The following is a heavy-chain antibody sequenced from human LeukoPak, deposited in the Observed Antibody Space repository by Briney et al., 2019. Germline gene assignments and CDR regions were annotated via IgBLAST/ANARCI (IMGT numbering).Heavy chain of an antibody. CDR2: IYYSGDT. D-gene: IGHD3-10*01. V-gene: IGHV4-59*01. J-gene: IGHJ5*02. CDR3: VRGPYGSGISNWFDP. CDR1: GYSITNNYY. Sequence: SETLSLTCTVSGYSITNNYYWDWIRQAPGKGLEWLGYIYYSGDTNYNPSLKSRVTVSVDTSKNQFSLKLTSVTAADTAVYYCVRGPYGSGISNWFDPWGQGTQVIVSS.